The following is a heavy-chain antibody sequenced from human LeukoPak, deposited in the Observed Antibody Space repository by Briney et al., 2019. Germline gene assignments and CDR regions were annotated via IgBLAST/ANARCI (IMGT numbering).Heavy chain of an antibody. CDR1: GFTFSSYW. Sequence: RGSLRLSCAASGFTFSSYWMSWVRQAPGKGLEWVANIKQDGSEKYYVDSVKGRFTISRDNAKNSLYLQMNSLRAEDTAVYYCASLFGSGPNWFDPWGQGTLVTVSS. J-gene: IGHJ5*02. CDR3: ASLFGSGPNWFDP. CDR2: IKQDGSEK. D-gene: IGHD3-10*01. V-gene: IGHV3-7*01.